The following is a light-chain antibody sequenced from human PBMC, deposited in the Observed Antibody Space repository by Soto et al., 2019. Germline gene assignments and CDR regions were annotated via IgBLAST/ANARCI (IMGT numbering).Light chain of an antibody. CDR2: DVN. CDR1: SSDIGGYDY. Sequence: QSVLTQPASVSGSPGQSITLSCTGTSSDIGGYDYVSWYQRHPGKAPQLIIYDVNNRPSGVSHRFSGSKSGTTASLTSSGLQAEDEADYYCTSYASGSSHVVFGGGTKLTVL. CDR3: TSYASGSSHVV. V-gene: IGLV2-14*01. J-gene: IGLJ2*01.